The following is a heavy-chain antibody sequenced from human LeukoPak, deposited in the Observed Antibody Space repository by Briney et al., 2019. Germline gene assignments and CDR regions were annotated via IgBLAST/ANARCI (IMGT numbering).Heavy chain of an antibody. Sequence: SETLSLTCTVSGGSVSSSSYYWGWIRQPPGKGLEWIGYIYYSGSTNYNPSLKSRVTISVDTSKNQFSLKLSSVTAADTAVYYCAREGSYAFDIWGQRTMVTVSS. J-gene: IGHJ3*02. CDR2: IYYSGST. CDR3: AREGSYAFDI. V-gene: IGHV4-61*01. CDR1: GGSVSSSSYY.